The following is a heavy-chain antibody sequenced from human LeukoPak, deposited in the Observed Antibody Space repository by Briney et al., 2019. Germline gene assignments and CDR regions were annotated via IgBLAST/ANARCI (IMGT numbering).Heavy chain of an antibody. D-gene: IGHD6-13*01. CDR2: ISGSGGST. CDR3: ATLIAAAGTSLDY. Sequence: GGSLRLSCAASGFTFSSYAMSWVRQAPGKGLEWVSAISGSGGSTYYADSVKGRFTISRDNSKNTLYLQMNSLRAEDTAVYYCATLIAAAGTSLDYWGQGTLVTVSS. J-gene: IGHJ4*02. V-gene: IGHV3-23*01. CDR1: GFTFSSYA.